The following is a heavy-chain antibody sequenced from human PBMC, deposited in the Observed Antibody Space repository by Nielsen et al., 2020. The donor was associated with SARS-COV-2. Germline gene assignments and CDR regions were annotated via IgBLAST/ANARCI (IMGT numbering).Heavy chain of an antibody. Sequence: WIRQPPGKGLEWIGYIYHTGITSYNPSLKSRVTLSVDTSENQFSLKLSSVTAADTAMYYCARTGIVAAGEDSWGQGILVTVSS. CDR3: ARTGIVAAGEDS. J-gene: IGHJ4*02. D-gene: IGHD6-25*01. V-gene: IGHV4-31*02. CDR2: IYHTGIT.